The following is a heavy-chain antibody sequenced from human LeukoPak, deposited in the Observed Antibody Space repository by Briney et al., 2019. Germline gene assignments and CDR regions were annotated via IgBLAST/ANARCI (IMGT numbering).Heavy chain of an antibody. CDR3: ARRGEIGLNY. J-gene: IGHJ4*02. CDR2: INHSGST. D-gene: IGHD2-21*01. V-gene: IGHV4-34*01. CDR1: GGSFSGYY. Sequence: PPETLSLTCAVYGGSFSGYYWSWIRQPPGKGLEWIGEINHSGSTNYNPSLKSRVTISVDTSKNQFSLKLSSVTAADTAVYYCARRGEIGLNYWGQGTLVTVSS.